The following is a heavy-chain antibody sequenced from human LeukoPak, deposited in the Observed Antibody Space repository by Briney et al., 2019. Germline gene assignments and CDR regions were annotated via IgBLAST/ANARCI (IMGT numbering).Heavy chain of an antibody. CDR2: ISISSSYR. J-gene: IGHJ3*02. CDR1: GFTFSAYG. Sequence: GGSLRLSCAASGFTFSAYGMHWVRQAPGKGLEWISSISISSSYRYYADSVKGRFTISRDNAKNSLYLQMNSLRAEDTAVYYCARVGTMTYDAFDIWGQGTMVTVSS. D-gene: IGHD3-22*01. CDR3: ARVGTMTYDAFDI. V-gene: IGHV3-21*01.